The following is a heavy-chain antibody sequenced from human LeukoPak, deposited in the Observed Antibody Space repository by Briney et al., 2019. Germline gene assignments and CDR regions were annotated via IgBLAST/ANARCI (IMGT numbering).Heavy chain of an antibody. CDR2: ISGSSSYI. CDR1: GFTFSSYS. CDR3: ARGAVLRYFDWLPHFDY. J-gene: IGHJ4*02. D-gene: IGHD3-9*01. V-gene: IGHV3-21*01. Sequence: PGGSLRLSCAASGFTFSSYSMNWVRQAPGKGLEWVSSISGSSSYIYYADSVKGRFTISRDNGKNSLYLQMNSLRAEDTAVYYCARGAVLRYFDWLPHFDYWGQGTLVTVSS.